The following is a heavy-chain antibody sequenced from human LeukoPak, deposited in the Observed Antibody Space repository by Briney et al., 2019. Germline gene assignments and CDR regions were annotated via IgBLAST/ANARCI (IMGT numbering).Heavy chain of an antibody. CDR3: AKDLGTHYSSSWPFDY. V-gene: IGHV3-23*01. J-gene: IGHJ4*02. D-gene: IGHD6-13*01. CDR1: GFTFSNYG. CDR2: ISGSGGER. Sequence: GGSLRLSCAASGFTFSNYGMSWVRQAPGKGLQWVSGISGSGGERYYTESVKGRFTISRDNSKNTLYLQMNSLRAEDTAVYYCAKDLGTHYSSSWPFDYWGQGTLVTVSS.